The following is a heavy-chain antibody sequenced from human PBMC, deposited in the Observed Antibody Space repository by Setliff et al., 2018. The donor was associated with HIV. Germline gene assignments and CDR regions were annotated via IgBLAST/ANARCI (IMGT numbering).Heavy chain of an antibody. V-gene: IGHV4-39*07. Sequence: PSETLSLTCTVSGGSISSSRYYWGWIRQPPGKGLEWIGSIYYSGSTYYNPSLQSRVSMSVDVSTNQFSLRLTSVTAADTAVYYCARLRLAVMMSLDYFDLWGQGTLVTVSS. D-gene: IGHD3-16*01. CDR1: GGSISSSRYY. CDR2: IYYSGST. CDR3: ARLRLAVMMSLDYFDL. J-gene: IGHJ4*02.